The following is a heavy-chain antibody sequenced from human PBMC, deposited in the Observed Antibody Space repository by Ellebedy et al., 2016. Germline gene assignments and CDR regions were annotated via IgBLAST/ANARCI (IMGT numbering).Heavy chain of an antibody. CDR3: SREGGADYYYAMDV. CDR1: GFTFSSYN. J-gene: IGHJ6*02. V-gene: IGHV3-48*02. Sequence: GESLKISCAASGFTFSSYNMNWDRQAPGKGLEWVSYISSSRSTIYYADSVKGRFTISRDNAENSLYLQMSSLRDEDTAVYYCSREGGADYYYAMDVWGQGTTVTVSS. D-gene: IGHD3-16*01. CDR2: ISSSRSTI.